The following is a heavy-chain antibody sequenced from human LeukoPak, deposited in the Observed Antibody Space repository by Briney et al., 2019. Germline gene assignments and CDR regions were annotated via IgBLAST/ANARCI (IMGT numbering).Heavy chain of an antibody. V-gene: IGHV3-48*01. CDR2: ISASGSTI. CDR3: ARGRKPSGYYYYMDV. CDR1: GFTFSSYS. Sequence: GGSLRLSCAASGFTFSSYSMNWVRQAPGKGLEWVSYISASGSTIYNADSVKDRFTISRDNSKNTLYLHMDSLSVADTTVHYCARGRKPSGYYYYMDVWGKGTTVTV. J-gene: IGHJ6*03.